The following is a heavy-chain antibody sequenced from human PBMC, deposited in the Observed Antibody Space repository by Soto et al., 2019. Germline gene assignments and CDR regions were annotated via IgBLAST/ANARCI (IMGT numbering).Heavy chain of an antibody. CDR1: GYTFTSYG. Sequence: GASVKVSCKASGYTFTSYGFSWVRQAPGQGLEWMGWISAYNGNTNYAQKLQGRVTMTTDTSTSTAHMELRSLRSDDTAVYYCASYHLNSYYYGMDVWGQGTTVTVSS. CDR2: ISAYNGNT. CDR3: ASYHLNSYYYGMDV. J-gene: IGHJ6*02. V-gene: IGHV1-18*01.